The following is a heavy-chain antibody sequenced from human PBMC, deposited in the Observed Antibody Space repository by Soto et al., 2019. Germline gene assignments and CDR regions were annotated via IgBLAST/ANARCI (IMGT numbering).Heavy chain of an antibody. CDR3: ASLRYCSSTSCYPDAFDI. CDR2: IYYSGST. J-gene: IGHJ3*02. CDR1: GGSISSYY. V-gene: IGHV4-59*01. D-gene: IGHD2-2*01. Sequence: PSETLSLTCTVSGGSISSYYWSWIRQPPGKGLEWIGYIYYSGSTNYNPSLKSRVTISVDTSKNQFSLKLSSVTAADTAVYYCASLRYCSSTSCYPDAFDIRGQRTMVTVSS.